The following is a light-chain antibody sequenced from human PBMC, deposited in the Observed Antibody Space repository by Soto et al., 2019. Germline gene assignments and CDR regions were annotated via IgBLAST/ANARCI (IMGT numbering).Light chain of an antibody. J-gene: IGKJ1*01. CDR1: QNVNSN. CDR2: VAS. CDR3: QQYNNWPSWT. Sequence: EILMTQSPATLSVSPGERATLSCRASQNVNSNLAWYQQKPGQATRLLSYVASTGATGIPARFSGSGSGTEFTLTISSRQSEDSAVSYCQQYNNWPSWTFGQATKVEIK. V-gene: IGKV3-15*01.